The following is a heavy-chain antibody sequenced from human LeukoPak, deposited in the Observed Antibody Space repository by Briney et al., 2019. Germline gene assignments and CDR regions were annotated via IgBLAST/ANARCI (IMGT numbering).Heavy chain of an antibody. J-gene: IGHJ5*02. CDR2: TYYRSKWYN. D-gene: IGHD2-15*01. CDR3: AREKLSGYCSGGSCYGFDP. CDR1: GDSVSSNSAA. Sequence: SQTLSLTCAISGDSVSSNSAAWNWIRQSPSRGLEWLGRTYYRSKWYNDYAVSVTSRMTINPDTSKNHFSLQLNYVTPEDTAVYYCAREKLSGYCSGGSCYGFDPWGHRTLFTVSS. V-gene: IGHV6-1*01.